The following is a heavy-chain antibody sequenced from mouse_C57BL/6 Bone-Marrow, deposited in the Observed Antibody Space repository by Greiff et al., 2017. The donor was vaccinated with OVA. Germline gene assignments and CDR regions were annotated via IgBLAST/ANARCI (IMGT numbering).Heavy chain of an antibody. CDR3: ARDAGGTPYFDV. V-gene: IGHV2-2*01. J-gene: IGHJ1*03. D-gene: IGHD4-1*01. CDR1: GFSLTSYG. CDR2: IWSGGST. Sequence: QVQLKESGPGLVQPSQSLSITCTVSGFSLTSYGVHWVRQSPGKGLEWLGVIWSGGSTDYNAAFISRLSISKDNSKSQVFFKMNSLQADDTAIDYCARDAGGTPYFDVWGTGTTVTVSS.